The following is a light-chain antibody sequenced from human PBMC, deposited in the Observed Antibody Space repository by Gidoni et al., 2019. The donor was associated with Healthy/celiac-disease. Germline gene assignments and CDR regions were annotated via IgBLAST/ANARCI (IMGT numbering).Light chain of an antibody. J-gene: IGLJ2*01. Sequence: SYDLTKPPSVSLAPGQTASITCAGDALPKQYAYWYPQKPCQVLVLVTYKGSESPSVIPERFSGSSSGTTVSLTISGVQAEDEADYYFQSSDSSGPLVVFGGGTKLTVL. V-gene: IGLV3-25*02. CDR1: ALPKQY. CDR3: QSSDSSGPLVV. CDR2: KGS.